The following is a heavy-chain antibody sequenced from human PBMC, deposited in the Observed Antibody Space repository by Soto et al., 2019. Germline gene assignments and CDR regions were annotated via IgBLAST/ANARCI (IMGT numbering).Heavy chain of an antibody. D-gene: IGHD3-22*01. CDR3: AAGPMIVVVSPYYYGMDV. J-gene: IGHJ6*02. Sequence: SVKVSCKASGFTFTSPAVQWVRQARGQRLEWIGWIVVGSGNTNYAQKFQERVTITRDMSTSTAYMELSSLRSEDTAVYYCAAGPMIVVVSPYYYGMDVWGQGTTVTVSS. CDR1: GFTFTSPA. CDR2: IVVGSGNT. V-gene: IGHV1-58*01.